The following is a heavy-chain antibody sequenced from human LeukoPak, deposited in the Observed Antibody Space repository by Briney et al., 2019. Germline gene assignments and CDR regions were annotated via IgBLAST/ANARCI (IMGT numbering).Heavy chain of an antibody. CDR3: ARAYEESPFDY. CDR2: IYYSGST. J-gene: IGHJ4*02. Sequence: SETLSLTCTVSGGSISSGDYYWSWIRQPPGKGLEWIGYIYYSGSTYYNPSLKSRVTISVDTSKNKFSLKLSSVTAADTAVYYCARAYEESPFDYWGQGTLVTVSS. D-gene: IGHD3-16*01. V-gene: IGHV4-30-4*08. CDR1: GGSISSGDYY.